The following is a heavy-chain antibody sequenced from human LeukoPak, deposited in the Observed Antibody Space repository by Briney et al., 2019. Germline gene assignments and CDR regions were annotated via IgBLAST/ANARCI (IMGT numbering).Heavy chain of an antibody. J-gene: IGHJ4*02. CDR3: ARGGGHQY. D-gene: IGHD3-10*01. V-gene: IGHV4-34*01. Sequence: SETLSLTCAVYGGSFSGYYWSWIRQPPGKGLEWIGEINHSGSTNYNPSLKSRVTISVDTSKNQFSLKLSSVTTADTAVYYVARGGGHQYWGQGTLVTVSS. CDR1: GGSFSGYY. CDR2: INHSGST.